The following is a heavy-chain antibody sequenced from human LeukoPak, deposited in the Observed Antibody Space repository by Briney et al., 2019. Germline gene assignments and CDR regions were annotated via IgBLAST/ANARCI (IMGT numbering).Heavy chain of an antibody. V-gene: IGHV3-7*01. CDR2: IKQDGSEK. CDR1: GSTFTTYW. D-gene: IGHD3-10*01. CDR3: ARPLMYYYGSETYFWFDP. J-gene: IGHJ5*02. Sequence: GGSLRLSCAASGSTFTTYWMGWVRQAPGKGLEWVANIKQDGSEKYYVDSVKGRFTISRDNAKNSLYLQMNSLRAEDTAVYYCARPLMYYYGSETYFWFDPWGQGTLVTVSS.